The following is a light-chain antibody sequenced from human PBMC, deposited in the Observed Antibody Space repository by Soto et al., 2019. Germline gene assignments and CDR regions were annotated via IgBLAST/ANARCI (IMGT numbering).Light chain of an antibody. V-gene: IGLV2-14*01. CDR3: SSYRSSSTVYV. CDR2: DVS. Sequence: QSVLTQPASVSGSPGQSITISCTGTSRDVGGYNYVSWYQQHPGEAPKLLIYDVSNRPSGVSNRFSGSKSGNTASLTISGPQAEDEADYYCSSYRSSSTVYVFGTGTKVTVL. CDR1: SRDVGGYNY. J-gene: IGLJ1*01.